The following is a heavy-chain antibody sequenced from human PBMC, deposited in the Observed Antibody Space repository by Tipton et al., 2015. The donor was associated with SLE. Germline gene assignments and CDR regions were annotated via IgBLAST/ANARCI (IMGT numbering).Heavy chain of an antibody. CDR2: IYYSGST. J-gene: IGHJ4*02. CDR1: GGSISRYY. D-gene: IGHD3-10*01. V-gene: IGHV4-39*07. Sequence: TLSLTCNVSGGSISRYYWGWIRQSPGKGLEWIGNIYYSGSTYYNLSLKSRVTISVDTSKNQFSLKLSSVTAADTAVYYCARHRGYFTVSDYLDYWGQGTLVTVSS. CDR3: ARHRGYFTVSDYLDY.